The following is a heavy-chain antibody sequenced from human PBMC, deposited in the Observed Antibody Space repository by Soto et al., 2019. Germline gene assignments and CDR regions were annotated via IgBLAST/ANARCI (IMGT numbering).Heavy chain of an antibody. J-gene: IGHJ6*02. Sequence: SETLSLTCTVSGGSISSYYWSWIRQPPGKGLEWIGYIYYSGSTNYNPSLKSRVTISVDTSKNQFSLKLSSVTAADTAVYYCARVSMAAVLRDYYYGMDVWGQGTTGTASS. V-gene: IGHV4-59*01. D-gene: IGHD6-13*01. CDR1: GGSISSYY. CDR2: IYYSGST. CDR3: ARVSMAAVLRDYYYGMDV.